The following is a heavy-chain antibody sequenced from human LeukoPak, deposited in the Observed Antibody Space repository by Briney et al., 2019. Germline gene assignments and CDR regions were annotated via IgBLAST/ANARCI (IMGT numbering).Heavy chain of an antibody. D-gene: IGHD2-21*01. Sequence: GGSLRLSCAASGFTFSSYSMNWVRQAPGKGLEWVSYISSSGTTMYYADSVKGRFTVSRDNAKKSLYLQMNSLRAEDTAVYYCANSPPNWGQGTMVTVSS. CDR1: GFTFSSYS. CDR3: ANSPPN. V-gene: IGHV3-48*01. J-gene: IGHJ3*01. CDR2: ISSSGTTM.